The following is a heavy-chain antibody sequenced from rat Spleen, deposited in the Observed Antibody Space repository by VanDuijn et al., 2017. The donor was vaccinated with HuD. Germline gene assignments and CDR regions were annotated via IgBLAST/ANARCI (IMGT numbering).Heavy chain of an antibody. CDR3: ARHDHSAPFDY. J-gene: IGHJ2*01. V-gene: IGHV5-17*01. D-gene: IGHD3-3*01. CDR2: IIYDGSST. CDR1: GITFSDYA. Sequence: EVQLVESGGGLVRPGRSLKVSCAASGITFSDYAMAWVRQAPKKGLEWVATIIYDGSSTFYRDSVRGRFTISRDNAKSTLYLQMDSLRSEDTATYYCARHDHSAPFDYWGQGVMVTVSS.